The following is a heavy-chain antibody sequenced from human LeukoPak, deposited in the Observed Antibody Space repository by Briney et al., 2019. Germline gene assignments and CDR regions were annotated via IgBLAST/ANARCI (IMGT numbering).Heavy chain of an antibody. V-gene: IGHV1-46*01. Sequence: ASVKVSCKASGYTFTSYYMHWVRQAPGQGLEWMGIINPSGGSTSYAQKFQGRVTMTRDTSTSTVYMELSSLRSEDTAVYYCARDGPSGSPTGGIDPWGQGTLVTVSS. D-gene: IGHD1-26*01. CDR3: ARDGPSGSPTGGIDP. CDR1: GYTFTSYY. CDR2: INPSGGST. J-gene: IGHJ5*02.